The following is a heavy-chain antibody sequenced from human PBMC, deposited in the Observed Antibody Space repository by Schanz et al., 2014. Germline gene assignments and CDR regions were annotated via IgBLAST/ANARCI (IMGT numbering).Heavy chain of an antibody. CDR1: GFSFTTYA. D-gene: IGHD5-12*01. J-gene: IGHJ4*02. V-gene: IGHV3-23*01. CDR2: MNESHSTI. CDR3: ARKVVATIGGYYDN. Sequence: EVQLLESGGGLVQPGGSLRLSCASSGFSFTTYAMSWVRQAPGKGLEWVSAMNESHSTIYYADSVRGRFTISRDNAENTLFLQMNSLRAEDTAVYYCARKVVATIGGYYDNWGQGTLIAVSS.